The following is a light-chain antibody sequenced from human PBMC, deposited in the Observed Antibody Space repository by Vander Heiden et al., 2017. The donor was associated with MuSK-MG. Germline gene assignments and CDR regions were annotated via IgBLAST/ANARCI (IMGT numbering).Light chain of an antibody. CDR1: DLRNKN. CDR2: DDI. Sequence: SYVLTQPPSVSVAPGQTATITGGANDLRNKNVHWYQHRPGPAPVLVVYDDIDRPSGIPERFSGSNSGNTATMTISRVEAGDEADYYCQVWDFSSDHVVFGGGTMLTVL. J-gene: IGLJ2*01. CDR3: QVWDFSSDHVV. V-gene: IGLV3-21*02.